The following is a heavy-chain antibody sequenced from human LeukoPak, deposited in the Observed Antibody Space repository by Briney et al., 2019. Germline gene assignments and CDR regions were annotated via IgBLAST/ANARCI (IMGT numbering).Heavy chain of an antibody. D-gene: IGHD3-22*01. V-gene: IGHV1-2*02. Sequence: GASVKVSCKASGYTFTGYYIHWVRQAPGQGLEWMGWINANSGGSNSAQKFQGRVTMTRDTSISTAYMELSRLRSDDTAVYYCAREYYYDRSVDYWGQGALVTVSS. CDR3: AREYYYDRSVDY. J-gene: IGHJ4*02. CDR2: INANSGGS. CDR1: GYTFTGYY.